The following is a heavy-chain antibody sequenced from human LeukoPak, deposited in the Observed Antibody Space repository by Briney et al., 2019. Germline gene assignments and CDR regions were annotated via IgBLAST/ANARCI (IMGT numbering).Heavy chain of an antibody. J-gene: IGHJ4*02. V-gene: IGHV3-66*02. CDR3: ARVPGSSGYYDY. CDR2: IYSGGST. D-gene: IGHD3-22*01. CDR1: GFTVSSNY. Sequence: GGSLRLSCAASGFTVSSNYMSWVRQAPGKGLEWVSVIYSGGSTYYADSVKGRFTSSRDNSKNTLYLQMNSLRAEDTAVYYCARVPGSSGYYDYWGQGTLVTVSS.